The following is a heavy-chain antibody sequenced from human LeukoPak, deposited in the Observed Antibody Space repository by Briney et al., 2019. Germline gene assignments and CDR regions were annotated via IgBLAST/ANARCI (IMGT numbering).Heavy chain of an antibody. Sequence: GGSLRLSCAASGFPFSSYGMHWVRQAPGKGLEWVALISYDGSNKYYADSVKGRFTISRDNAKNTLYLQMSSLRTGDTAVYYCVKGTIVVPLVPIPPLDYWGQGTLVTVSS. D-gene: IGHD3-22*01. CDR2: ISYDGSNK. CDR1: GFPFSSYG. V-gene: IGHV3-30*18. CDR3: VKGTIVVPLVPIPPLDY. J-gene: IGHJ4*02.